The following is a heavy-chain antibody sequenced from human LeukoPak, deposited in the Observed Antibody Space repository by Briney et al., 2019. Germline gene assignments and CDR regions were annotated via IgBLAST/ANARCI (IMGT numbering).Heavy chain of an antibody. CDR3: ARVYCGGDCYPDY. V-gene: IGHV4-39*07. J-gene: IGHJ4*02. CDR2: IYYSGST. D-gene: IGHD2-21*02. CDR1: GGSISSSSYY. Sequence: SETLSLTCTVSGGSISSSSYYWGWIRQPPGKGLEWIGSIYYSGSTYYNPSLKSRVTISVDTSKSQFSLKLTSVTAADTAVYYCARVYCGGDCYPDYWGQGSLVTVSS.